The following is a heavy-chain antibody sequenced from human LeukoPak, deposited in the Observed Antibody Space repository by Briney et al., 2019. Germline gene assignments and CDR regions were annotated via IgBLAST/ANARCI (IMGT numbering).Heavy chain of an antibody. Sequence: PSQTLSLTCTVSGGSISSGGYYWSWIRQHPGKGLEWIGYIYYSGSTYYNPSLKSRITISVDTSENQFSLKLSSVTAADTAVYYCARADLGPSGGDDWSFDLWGRGTLVTVSS. CDR1: GGSISSGGYY. D-gene: IGHD3-16*01. J-gene: IGHJ2*01. CDR3: ARADLGPSGGDDWSFDL. CDR2: IYYSGST. V-gene: IGHV4-31*03.